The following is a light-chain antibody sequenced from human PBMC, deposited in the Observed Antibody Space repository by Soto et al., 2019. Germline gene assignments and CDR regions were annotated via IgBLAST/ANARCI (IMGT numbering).Light chain of an antibody. CDR1: SSDVGGYNY. J-gene: IGLJ1*01. CDR3: SSYAGSNIHYV. V-gene: IGLV2-8*01. Sequence: QSVLTQPPSASGSPGQSVTISCTGTSSDVGGYNYVSWYQQHPGKAPKLIIYEVSERPAGVPDRFSGSKSGSTASLTVSGLQAEDEADYYCSSYAGSNIHYVFGTGTKVTVL. CDR2: EVS.